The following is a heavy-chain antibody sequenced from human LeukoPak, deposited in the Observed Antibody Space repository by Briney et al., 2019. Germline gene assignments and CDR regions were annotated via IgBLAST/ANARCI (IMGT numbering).Heavy chain of an antibody. Sequence: SETLSLTCTVSGGSISSGSYYWSWIRQPAGKGLEWIGRIYTSGSTNYNPSLKSRVTISVDTSKNRFSLKLSSVTAADTAVYYCARASHYYDSSGYYVDAFDIWGQGTMVTVSS. CDR3: ARASHYYDSSGYYVDAFDI. CDR1: GGSISSGSYY. D-gene: IGHD3-22*01. V-gene: IGHV4-61*02. J-gene: IGHJ3*02. CDR2: IYTSGST.